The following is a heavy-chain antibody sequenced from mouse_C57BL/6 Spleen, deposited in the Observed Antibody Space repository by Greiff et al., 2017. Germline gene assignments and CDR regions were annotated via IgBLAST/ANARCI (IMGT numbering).Heavy chain of an antibody. CDR2: INSDGGST. J-gene: IGHJ2*01. Sequence: EVQRVESGGGLVQPGESLKLSCESNEYEFPSHDMSWVRKTPEKRLELVAAINSDGGSTYYPDTMERRFIISRDNTKKTLYLQMSSLRSEDTALYYCARQDYGSSYVSYYFDCWGQGTTLTVSS. D-gene: IGHD1-1*01. CDR3: ARQDYGSSYVSYYFDC. CDR1: EYEFPSHD. V-gene: IGHV5-2*01.